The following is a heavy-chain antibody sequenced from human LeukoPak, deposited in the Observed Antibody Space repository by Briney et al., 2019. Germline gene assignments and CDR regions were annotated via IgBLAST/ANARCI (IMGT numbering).Heavy chain of an antibody. CDR3: ARDLLGWELHYFDY. Sequence: GSLRLSCVASGFTFSSYEMNWVRQAPGKGLEWVSSISGSSSYIYYADSVKGRFSISRDNAKNSLYLQMNSLRAEDTAVYYCARDLLGWELHYFDYWGQGTLVTVSS. D-gene: IGHD1-26*01. CDR1: GFTFSSYE. J-gene: IGHJ4*02. CDR2: ISGSSSYI. V-gene: IGHV3-21*01.